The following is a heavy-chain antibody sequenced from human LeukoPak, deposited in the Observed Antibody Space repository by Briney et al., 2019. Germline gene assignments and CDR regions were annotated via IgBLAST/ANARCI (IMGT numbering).Heavy chain of an antibody. Sequence: ASVKVSCKATSRIRLVRQAPGQGLAWMGWIGTYGGDTYYAQKFQGIITVTTDTSTSTVYMELRNLRSDDTAVYYCARDLWNFYDDSGYNRDFDPWGQGTLVTASS. CDR3: ARDLWNFYDDSGYNRDFDP. CDR1: TSR. D-gene: IGHD3-22*01. V-gene: IGHV1-18*01. J-gene: IGHJ5*02. CDR2: IGTYGGDT.